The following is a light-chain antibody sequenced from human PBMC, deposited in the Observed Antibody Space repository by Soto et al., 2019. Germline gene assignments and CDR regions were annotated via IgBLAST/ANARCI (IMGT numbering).Light chain of an antibody. Sequence: ALTQPASVSGSPGQSIAISCTGTSSNVGSYKLVSWYQQHPGKAPKLMIFEVNKRPSGVSNRFSGSKSGNTASLTISGLKVEDEADYYCCSSGGSPTYVFGTGTKVTVL. J-gene: IGLJ1*01. V-gene: IGLV2-23*02. CDR1: SSNVGSYKL. CDR2: EVN. CDR3: CSSGGSPTYV.